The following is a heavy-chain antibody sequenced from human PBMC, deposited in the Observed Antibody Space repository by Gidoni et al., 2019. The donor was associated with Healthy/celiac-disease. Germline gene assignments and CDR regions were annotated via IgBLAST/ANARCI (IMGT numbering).Heavy chain of an antibody. Sequence: EVQLVESGGGLVKPGGSLRLSCAASGFTFSNAWMSWVRQAPGKGLEWVGRIKSKTDGGTTDYAAPVKGRFTISRDDSKNTLYLQMNSLKTEDTAVYYCTTDDYGDPRVDYWGQGTLVTVSS. CDR1: GFTFSNAW. CDR3: TTDDYGDPRVDY. V-gene: IGHV3-15*01. D-gene: IGHD4-17*01. CDR2: IKSKTDGGTT. J-gene: IGHJ4*02.